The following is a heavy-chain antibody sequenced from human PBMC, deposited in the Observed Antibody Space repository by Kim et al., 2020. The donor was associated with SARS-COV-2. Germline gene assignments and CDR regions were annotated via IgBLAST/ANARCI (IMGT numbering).Heavy chain of an antibody. D-gene: IGHD2-21*02. V-gene: IGHV3-30*04. CDR3: ASGLGAYCAGDCYPEY. CDR1: GFTFSDYA. J-gene: IGHJ4*01. Sequence: GGSLRLSCADSGFTFSDYAIHWVRQAPGKGLEWVSVISYDGSNDHYADSVKGRFTISRDNSKNTVFLQMNSLRPEDTAVYYCASGLGAYCAGDCYPEYWG. CDR2: ISYDGSND.